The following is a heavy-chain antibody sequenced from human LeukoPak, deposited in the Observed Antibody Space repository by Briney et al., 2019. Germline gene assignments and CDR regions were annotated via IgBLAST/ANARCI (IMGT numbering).Heavy chain of an antibody. CDR3: ARYVSYYDFWSGTNWFDP. Sequence: SETLSLTCTVSGGSISSGDYYWSWIRQPPGKGLEWIGYIYYSGSTYYNPSLKSRVTISVDTSKNQFSLKLSSVTAADTAVYYCARYVSYYDFWSGTNWFDPWGQGTLVTVSS. V-gene: IGHV4-30-4*08. CDR2: IYYSGST. J-gene: IGHJ5*02. D-gene: IGHD3-3*01. CDR1: GGSISSGDYY.